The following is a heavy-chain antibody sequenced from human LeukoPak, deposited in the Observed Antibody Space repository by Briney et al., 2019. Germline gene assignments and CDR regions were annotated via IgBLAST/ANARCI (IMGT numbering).Heavy chain of an antibody. CDR1: GFTFSSYA. J-gene: IGHJ4*02. D-gene: IGHD4-17*01. Sequence: PGRSLRLSCAASGFTFSSYAMHWVRQAPGKGLEWVAVISYDGSNKYYADSVKGRFTISRDNSKNTLYLQMNSLRAEDTAVYYCARDQDYGDPFFDYWGQGILVTVSS. V-gene: IGHV3-30*01. CDR2: ISYDGSNK. CDR3: ARDQDYGDPFFDY.